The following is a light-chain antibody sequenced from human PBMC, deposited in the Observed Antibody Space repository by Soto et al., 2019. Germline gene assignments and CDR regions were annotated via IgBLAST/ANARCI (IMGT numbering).Light chain of an antibody. J-gene: IGKJ1*01. CDR2: FAS. CDR3: QQYNSWPRT. V-gene: IGKV3-15*01. CDR1: QSVRSN. Sequence: EIVMTQSPATLSVSPGERATLSCRASQSVRSNLAWYQQKPGQAPRLLIYFASTRATGIPARFSGSGSGTEFTLTISSLQSEDFAVYYCQQYNSWPRTFGQGTKVEIK.